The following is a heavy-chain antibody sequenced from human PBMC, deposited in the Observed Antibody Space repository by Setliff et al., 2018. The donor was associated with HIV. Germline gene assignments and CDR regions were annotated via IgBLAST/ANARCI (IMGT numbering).Heavy chain of an antibody. J-gene: IGHJ4*02. CDR1: GYTFKTYG. D-gene: IGHD1-26*01. CDR3: ARDFSGTYYGDIDY. V-gene: IGHV1-3*01. CDR2: INVGKGNT. Sequence: ASVKVSCKASGYTFKTYGMHWVRQAPGQSLEWMTWINVGKGNTKYSQNFQGRLTVTGDTSACTVDMELSSLTHEDTAVYYCARDFSGTYYGDIDYWGQGTLVTVSS.